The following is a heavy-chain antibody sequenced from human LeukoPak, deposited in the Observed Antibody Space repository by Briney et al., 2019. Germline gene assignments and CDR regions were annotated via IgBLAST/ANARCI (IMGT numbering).Heavy chain of an antibody. CDR2: VNHSGST. CDR1: GGSFSGYY. Sequence: SETLSLTCVVYGGSFSGYYWSWIRQPPGKGLEWIGEVNHSGSTNFTPSLKSRVTISVDTSKNQFSLKLSSMTAADTAVYYCARVNWNLYYYYYYMDVWGKGTTVTVSS. CDR3: ARVNWNLYYYYYYMDV. J-gene: IGHJ6*03. V-gene: IGHV4-34*01. D-gene: IGHD1-1*01.